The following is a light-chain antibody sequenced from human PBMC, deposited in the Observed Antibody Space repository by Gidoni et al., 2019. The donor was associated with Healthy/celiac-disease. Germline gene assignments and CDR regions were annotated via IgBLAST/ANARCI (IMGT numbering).Light chain of an antibody. CDR3: QQRSNWPPIT. J-gene: IGKJ5*01. Sequence: PGERATLSCRASQSVSSYLAWYQQKPGQAPRLLIYDASNRATGIPARFSGSGSGTDFTLTISSLEPEDFAVYYCQQRSNWPPITFGQXTRLEIK. V-gene: IGKV3-11*01. CDR1: QSVSSY. CDR2: DAS.